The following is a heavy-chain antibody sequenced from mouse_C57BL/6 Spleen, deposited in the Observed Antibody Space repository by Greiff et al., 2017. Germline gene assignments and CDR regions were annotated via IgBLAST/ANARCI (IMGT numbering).Heavy chain of an antibody. J-gene: IGHJ2*01. CDR1: GYTFTSYW. V-gene: IGHV1-59*01. D-gene: IGHD1-1*01. CDR2: IDPSDSYT. Sequence: QVQLQQPGAELVRPGTSVKLSCKASGYTFTSYWMHWVKQRPGQGLEWIGVIDPSDSYTKYNQKFKGKATLTVDTSSSTAYMQLSSLTSEDSAVYYCARAGSPFDYWGQGTTLTVSS. CDR3: ARAGSPFDY.